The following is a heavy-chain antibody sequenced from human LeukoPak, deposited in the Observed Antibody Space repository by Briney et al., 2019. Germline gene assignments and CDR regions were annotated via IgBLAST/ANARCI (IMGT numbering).Heavy chain of an antibody. CDR1: GFTFSSYS. D-gene: IGHD2-21*02. V-gene: IGHV3-21*01. CDR3: ARVPCGGDCYSWVDY. J-gene: IGHJ4*02. CDR2: ISSGSSYI. Sequence: GGSLRLSCAASGFTFSSYSMNWVRQAPGKGLEWVSSISSGSSYIYYADSVKGRFTISRDNSKNSLYLQMNSLRAEDTAVYYCARVPCGGDCYSWVDYWGQGTLVTVSS.